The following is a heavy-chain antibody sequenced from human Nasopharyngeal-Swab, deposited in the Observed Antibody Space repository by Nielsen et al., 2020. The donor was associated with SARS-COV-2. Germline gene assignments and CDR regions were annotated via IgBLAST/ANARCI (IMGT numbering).Heavy chain of an antibody. V-gene: IGHV3-21*01. D-gene: IGHD3-22*01. J-gene: IGHJ5*02. CDR3: ARGWGFSYYYDSSGMNWFDP. CDR2: ISGSGGDT. Sequence: VRQAPGKGLEWVSSISGSGGDTYYADSVKGRFTISRDNAKNSLYLQMNSLRAEDTAVYYCARGWGFSYYYDSSGMNWFDPWGQGTLVTVSS.